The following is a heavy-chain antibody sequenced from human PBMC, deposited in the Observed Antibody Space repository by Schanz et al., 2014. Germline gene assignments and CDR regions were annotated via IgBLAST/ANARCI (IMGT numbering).Heavy chain of an antibody. CDR2: IWYDGSNK. CDR3: AKYGGGYSYGFVEY. D-gene: IGHD5-18*01. J-gene: IGHJ4*02. V-gene: IGHV3-33*06. Sequence: QVQLVESGGGVVQPGRSLRLSCAASGFTFSSYGMHWVRQAPGKGLEWVAIIWYDGSNKYYADSVKGRFTISRDNSKNTLFLQMSSLRAEDTAVYYCAKYGGGYSYGFVEYWGQGTLVTVSS. CDR1: GFTFSSYG.